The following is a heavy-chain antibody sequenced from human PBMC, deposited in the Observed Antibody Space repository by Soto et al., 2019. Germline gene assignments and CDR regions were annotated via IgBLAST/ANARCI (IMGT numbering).Heavy chain of an antibody. CDR3: ARAQVTDAATTTAPYLDY. CDR1: GGSISRGGYY. CDR2: IYYSGST. J-gene: IGHJ4*02. V-gene: IGHV4-31*03. Sequence: SETQSLPYTVSGGSISRGGYYWSWISQHPGKGLEWIGYIYYSGSTYYNPSLKSRVTISVDTSKNHVSLKLSSVTAADTAVYYFARAQVTDAATTTAPYLDYWGQATLVTVSS. D-gene: IGHD4-17*01.